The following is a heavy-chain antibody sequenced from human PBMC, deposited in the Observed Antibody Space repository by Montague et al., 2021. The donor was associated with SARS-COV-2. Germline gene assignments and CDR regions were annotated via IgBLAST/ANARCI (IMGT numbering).Heavy chain of an antibody. CDR2: IYYGGST. D-gene: IGHD3-22*01. CDR1: GGSISSYY. CDR3: AREVRYYYDSSGPGAFDI. J-gene: IGHJ3*02. Sequence: SETLSLTCTVSGGSISSYYWSWIRQPPGKGLEWIGYIYYGGSTNYNPSXKSRVTISVDTSKNQFSLKLSSVTAADTAVYYCAREVRYYYDSSGPGAFDIWGQGTMVTVSS. V-gene: IGHV4-59*01.